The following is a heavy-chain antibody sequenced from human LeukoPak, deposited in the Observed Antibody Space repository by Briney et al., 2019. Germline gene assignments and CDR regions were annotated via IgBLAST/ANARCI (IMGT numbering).Heavy chain of an antibody. CDR1: RGSISSSSYY. D-gene: IGHD3-22*01. J-gene: IGHJ4*02. CDR3: ARFLYDSRGYYYFDY. CDR2: IYYSGSI. V-gene: IGHV4-39*01. Sequence: SETLSLTCTVSRGSISSSSYYWGWIRQPPGKGLEWLGSIYYSGSIYYNPSLKSRVTLSVDTSKSQFSLKLSSVTAADTAVYYCARFLYDSRGYYYFDYWGQGTLVTVSS.